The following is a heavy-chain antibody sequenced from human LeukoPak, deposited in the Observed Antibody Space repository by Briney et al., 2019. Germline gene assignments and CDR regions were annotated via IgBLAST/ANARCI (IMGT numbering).Heavy chain of an antibody. Sequence: GGTLRLSCAASGFTFSSYAMSWVRQAPGKGLEWVSGISGSGGSTYYADSVKGRFTISRDNSKNTLYLQMNSLRVEDTAVYYCAKDQIYCSSTSCYGWFDSWGQGTLVTVSS. J-gene: IGHJ5*01. D-gene: IGHD2-2*01. CDR2: ISGSGGST. CDR3: AKDQIYCSSTSCYGWFDS. V-gene: IGHV3-23*01. CDR1: GFTFSSYA.